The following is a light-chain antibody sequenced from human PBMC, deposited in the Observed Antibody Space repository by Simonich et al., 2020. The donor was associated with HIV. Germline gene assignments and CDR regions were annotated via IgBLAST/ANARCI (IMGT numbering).Light chain of an antibody. CDR3: QQYYSAPIT. CDR2: WAS. V-gene: IGKV4-1*01. Sequence: DIVMTQSPDSLAVSLGEGATINCKSSQSVLYSSNNKNYLVWYQQKPGQPPKLLIYWASTRESGVPDRFSGSGSGTDFTLTISSLQSEDVAVYYCQQYYSAPITFGGGTKVEIK. J-gene: IGKJ4*01. CDR1: QSVLYSSNNKNY.